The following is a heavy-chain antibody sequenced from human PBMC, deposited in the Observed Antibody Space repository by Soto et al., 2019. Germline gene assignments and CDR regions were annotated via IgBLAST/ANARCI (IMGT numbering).Heavy chain of an antibody. V-gene: IGHV3-15*07. D-gene: IGHD3-22*01. J-gene: IGHJ4*01. Sequence: GGSLRLSCAASGFTFSNAWINWVRQAPGKGLEWVGRVKSKNDGRTTDFAAPVKGRFAISRDDSKNMVYLEMNSLQTEDTAIYYCTTDSNITSIIVRFDYWGHGTLVTVSS. CDR1: GFTFSNAW. CDR2: VKSKNDGRTT. CDR3: TTDSNITSIIVRFDY.